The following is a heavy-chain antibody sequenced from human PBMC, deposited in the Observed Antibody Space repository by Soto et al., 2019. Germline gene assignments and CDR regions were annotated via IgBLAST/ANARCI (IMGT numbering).Heavy chain of an antibody. V-gene: IGHV1-18*01. CDR2: ISANNGNT. CDR1: GYTFTNYG. CDR3: ARDPAIGVAPIARYGMDV. J-gene: IGHJ6*01. Sequence: ASVKVSCKASGYTFTNYGVTWVRQAPGQGLEWMGWISANNGNTNYAQNLRGRVYMTTDTSTTTAYMELRSLRADYRTVYCCARDPAIGVAPIARYGMDVWGEGTRDSVCS. D-gene: IGHD2-21*01.